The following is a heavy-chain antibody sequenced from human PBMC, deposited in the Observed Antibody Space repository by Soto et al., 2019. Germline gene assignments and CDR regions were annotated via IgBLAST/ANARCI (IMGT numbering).Heavy chain of an antibody. CDR1: GFTFSSYA. CDR2: ISYDGSNK. CDR3: AKVEMATIRHYYYYGMDV. J-gene: IGHJ6*02. Sequence: QVQLVESGGGVVQPGRSLRLSCAASGFTFSSYAMHWVRQAPGKGLEWVAVISYDGSNKYYADSVKGRFTISRDNSKNTXXLQMNSLRAEDTAVYYCAKVEMATIRHYYYYGMDVWGQGTTVTVSS. V-gene: IGHV3-30-3*01. D-gene: IGHD5-12*01.